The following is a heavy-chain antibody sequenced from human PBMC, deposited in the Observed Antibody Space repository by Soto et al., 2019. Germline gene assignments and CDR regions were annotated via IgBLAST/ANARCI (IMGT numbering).Heavy chain of an antibody. D-gene: IGHD6-13*01. CDR2: ISGSGGST. V-gene: IGHV3-23*01. Sequence: GGSLRLSXAASGFTFSSYAMSWVRQAPGKGLEWVSAISGSGGSTYYADSVKGRFTISRDNSKNTLYLQMNSLRAEDTAVYYCAKDEYSSSSRGPSYGMDVWGQGTTVTVSS. CDR1: GFTFSSYA. J-gene: IGHJ6*02. CDR3: AKDEYSSSSRGPSYGMDV.